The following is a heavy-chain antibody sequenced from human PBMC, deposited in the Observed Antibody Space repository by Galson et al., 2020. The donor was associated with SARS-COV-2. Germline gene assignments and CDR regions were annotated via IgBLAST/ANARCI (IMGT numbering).Heavy chain of an antibody. CDR3: ARDRGPYSSGWYDEYFQH. D-gene: IGHD6-19*01. CDR2: ISSSSSYI. Sequence: GGSLRLSCAASGFTFSSYSMNWVRQAPGKGLEWVSSISSSSSYIYYADSVKGRFTISRDNAKNSLYLQMNSLRAEDTAVYYCARDRGPYSSGWYDEYFQHWGQGTLVTVSS. J-gene: IGHJ1*01. CDR1: GFTFSSYS. V-gene: IGHV3-21*01.